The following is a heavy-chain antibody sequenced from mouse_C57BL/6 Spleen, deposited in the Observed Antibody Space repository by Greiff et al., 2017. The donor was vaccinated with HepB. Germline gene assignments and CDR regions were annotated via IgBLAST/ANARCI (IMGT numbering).Heavy chain of an antibody. CDR2: IRLKSDNYAT. Sequence: EVKVEESGGGLVQPGGSMKLSCVASGFTFSNYWMNWVRQSPEKGLEWVAQIRLKSDNYATHYAESVKARFTISRDDSKSSVYLQMNNLRAEDMGIYYCTGGAVVALDYWGQGTTLTVSS. D-gene: IGHD1-1*01. CDR3: TGGAVVALDY. J-gene: IGHJ2*01. V-gene: IGHV6-3*01. CDR1: GFTFSNYW.